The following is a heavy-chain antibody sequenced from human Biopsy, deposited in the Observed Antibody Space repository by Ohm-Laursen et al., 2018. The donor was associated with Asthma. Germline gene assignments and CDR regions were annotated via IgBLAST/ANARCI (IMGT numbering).Heavy chain of an antibody. CDR3: ARDGSSVAGTPYGMDV. CDR2: IYYSGST. J-gene: IGHJ6*02. CDR1: YGSITSGGYY. Sequence: PSDTLSLTWAVSYGSITSGGYYWTWIRQHPGKGLEWIGFIYYSGSTYYNPSLKSRVTISVDTSKNQFSLKLSSVTAADTAVYYCARDGSSVAGTPYGMDVWGQGTTVTVSS. D-gene: IGHD6-19*01. V-gene: IGHV4-31*11.